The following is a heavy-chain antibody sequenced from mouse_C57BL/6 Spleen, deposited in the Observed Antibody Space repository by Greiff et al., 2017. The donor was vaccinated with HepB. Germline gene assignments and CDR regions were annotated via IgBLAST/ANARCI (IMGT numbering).Heavy chain of an antibody. CDR1: GFNIKDYY. V-gene: IGHV14-1*01. Sequence: VQLKESGAELVRPGASVKLSCTASGFNIKDYYMHWVKQRPEQGLEWIGRIDPEDGDTEYAPKFQGKATMTADTTSNTAYLQLIILTSEDTAVYYCTTFYGSSYAWFAYWGQGTLVTVSA. CDR2: IDPEDGDT. CDR3: TTFYGSSYAWFAY. D-gene: IGHD1-1*01. J-gene: IGHJ3*01.